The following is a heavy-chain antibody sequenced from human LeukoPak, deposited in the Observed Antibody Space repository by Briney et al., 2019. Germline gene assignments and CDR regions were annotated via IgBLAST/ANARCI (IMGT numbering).Heavy chain of an antibody. D-gene: IGHD4-23*01. CDR2: ISYDGSNK. CDR3: ARDPTTVVTNNMDV. J-gene: IGHJ6*03. Sequence: GRSLRLSCAASGFTFSSYAMHWVRQAPGKGLEWVAVISYDGSNKYYADSVKGRFTISRDNSKNTLYLQMNSLRAEDTAVYYCARDPTTVVTNNMDVWGKGTTVTVSS. CDR1: GFTFSSYA. V-gene: IGHV3-30*01.